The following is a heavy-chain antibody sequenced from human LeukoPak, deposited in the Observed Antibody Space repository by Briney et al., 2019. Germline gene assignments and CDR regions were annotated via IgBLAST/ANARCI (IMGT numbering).Heavy chain of an antibody. CDR2: IWYDGSDK. CDR3: ARDIYYGSGSYNSPLCY. V-gene: IGHV3-33*01. Sequence: GGSLRLSCAASGFTFSNYGMHWVRQAPGKGLEWVAVIWYDGSDKYYADSVKGRFTISRDNSKNTLYLQMNSLRAEDTAVYYCARDIYYGSGSYNSPLCYWGQGTLVTVSS. J-gene: IGHJ4*02. CDR1: GFTFSNYG. D-gene: IGHD3-10*01.